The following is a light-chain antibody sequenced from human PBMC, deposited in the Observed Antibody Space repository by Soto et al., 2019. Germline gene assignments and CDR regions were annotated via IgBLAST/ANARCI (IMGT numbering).Light chain of an antibody. CDR3: PQSARTAYT. J-gene: IGKJ2*01. CDR1: QTIPYY. CDR2: KAS. Sequence: DIQMTQSPSSLSASVGDRVTLTCRASQTIPYYVNWYQQKPGKAPGPLSDKASRLLRSGPSMFSGRGAVTHFTLTSASLQPVGFSTYLCPQSARTAYTFGPGTNVEIK. V-gene: IGKV1-39*01.